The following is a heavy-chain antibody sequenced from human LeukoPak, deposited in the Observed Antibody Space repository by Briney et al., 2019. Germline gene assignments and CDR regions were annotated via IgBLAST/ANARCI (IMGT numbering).Heavy chain of an antibody. D-gene: IGHD3-10*01. CDR2: ISHDGSNK. CDR3: ASGRGYLDL. Sequence: GGSLRLSCAASEFTFSTYAMHWVRQAPGKGLEWVAVISHDGSNKYYADSVKGRFTISRDNSKNTLYLQMNSLRAEDTAVYYCASGRGYLDLWGQGTLVTVSS. CDR1: EFTFSTYA. J-gene: IGHJ4*02. V-gene: IGHV3-30*14.